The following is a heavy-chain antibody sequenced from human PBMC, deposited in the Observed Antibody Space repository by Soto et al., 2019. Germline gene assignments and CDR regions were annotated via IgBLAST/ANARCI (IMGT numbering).Heavy chain of an antibody. CDR1: GFTFSSYG. V-gene: IGHV3-30*18. CDR3: AKEVWSGPMDV. CDR2: ISYDGSNK. J-gene: IGHJ6*02. D-gene: IGHD3-3*01. Sequence: QVQLVESGGGVVQPGRSLRLSCAAAGFTFSSYGMHWVRQAPGKGLEWVAVISYDGSNKNYADSVKGRFTISKDNSKNKQYLQMDGLRAEDTAVYYCAKEVWSGPMDVWGQGTTVTVSS.